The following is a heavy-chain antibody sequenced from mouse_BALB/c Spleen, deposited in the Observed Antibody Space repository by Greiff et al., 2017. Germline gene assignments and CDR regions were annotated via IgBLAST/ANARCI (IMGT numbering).Heavy chain of an antibody. J-gene: IGHJ2*01. D-gene: IGHD2-14*01. CDR2: ISSGGST. CDR1: GFTFSSYA. V-gene: IGHV5-6-5*01. Sequence: EVQLVESGGGLVKPGGSLKLSCAASGFTFSSYAMSWVRQTPEKRLEWVASISSGGSTYYPDSVKGRFTISRDNARNILYLQMSSLRSEDTAMYYCARASYYRYDGYFDYWGQGTTLTVSS. CDR3: ARASYYRYDGYFDY.